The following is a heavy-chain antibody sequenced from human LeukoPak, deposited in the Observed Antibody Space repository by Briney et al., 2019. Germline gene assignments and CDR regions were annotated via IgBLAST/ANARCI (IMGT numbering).Heavy chain of an antibody. J-gene: IGHJ4*02. V-gene: IGHV3-53*01. CDR3: AREGPVGRIAAAGPLGY. Sequence: GGSLRLSCAASGFTVSSNYMSWVRQAPGKGLEWVSVIYSGGSTYYADSVKGRFTISRDNSKNTLYLQMNSLRAEDTAVYYCAREGPVGRIAAAGPLGYWGQGTLVTVSS. CDR2: IYSGGST. D-gene: IGHD6-13*01. CDR1: GFTVSSNY.